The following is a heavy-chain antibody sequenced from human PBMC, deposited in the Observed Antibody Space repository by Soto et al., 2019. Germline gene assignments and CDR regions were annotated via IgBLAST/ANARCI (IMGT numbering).Heavy chain of an antibody. V-gene: IGHV6-1*01. J-gene: IGHJ5*01. CDR3: ARGWEAYSNSWLDS. CDR1: GDSVSSNSAA. Sequence: SLTCAISGDSVSSNSAAWNWIRQSPSRGLEWLGRTYYRSKWYNDYAVSLRGRITINPDTSRNQFSLQLNSVTPEDTAVYYCARGWEAYSNSWLDSWGQGTLVTVSS. CDR2: TYYRSKWYN. D-gene: IGHD6-13*01.